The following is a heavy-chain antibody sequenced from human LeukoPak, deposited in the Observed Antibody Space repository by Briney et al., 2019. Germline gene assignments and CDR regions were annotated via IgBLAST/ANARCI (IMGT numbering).Heavy chain of an antibody. V-gene: IGHV1-2*02. J-gene: IGHJ4*02. D-gene: IGHD3-16*01. CDR2: INPKSGVT. Sequence: GASVKVSCKASGYTFSDYFVHWVRQAPGQGLEWVGWINPKSGVTKYAQKFQGGVTMVRDTATSTVYMDLSSLTSDDTAVYFCARGWGSLYYFDFWGQGTLVTVSS. CDR1: GYTFSDYF. CDR3: ARGWGSLYYFDF.